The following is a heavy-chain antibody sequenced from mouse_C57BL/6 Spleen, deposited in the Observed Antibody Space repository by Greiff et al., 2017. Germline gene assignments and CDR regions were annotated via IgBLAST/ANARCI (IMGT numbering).Heavy chain of an antibody. V-gene: IGHV5-17*01. CDR1: GFTFSDYG. J-gene: IGHJ1*03. Sequence: EVKLVESGGGLVKPGGSLKLSCAASGFTFSDYGMHWVRQAPEKGLEWVAYISSGSSTIYYADTVKGRFTISRDNAKNTLFLQMTSLRSEDTAMYYCARPLPLYFDVWGTGTTVTVSS. CDR2: ISSGSSTI. CDR3: ARPLPLYFDV.